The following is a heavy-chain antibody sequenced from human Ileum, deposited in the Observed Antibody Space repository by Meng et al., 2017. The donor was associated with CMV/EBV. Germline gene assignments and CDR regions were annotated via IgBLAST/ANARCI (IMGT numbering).Heavy chain of an antibody. D-gene: IGHD3-10*01. V-gene: IGHV3-23*03. CDR2: ISNSGTTT. CDR1: GFTFSSYA. CDR3: ARNGGGMDV. Sequence: GGSLRLSCAASGFTFSSYALTWVRQAPGKGLEWVSVISNSGTTTYYADSVKGRFTISRENAKNSLYLQMNSLRAGDTAVYYCARNGGGMDVWGQGTTVTVSS. J-gene: IGHJ6*02.